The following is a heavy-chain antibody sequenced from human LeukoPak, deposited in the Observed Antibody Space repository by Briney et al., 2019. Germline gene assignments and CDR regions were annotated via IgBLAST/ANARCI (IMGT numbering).Heavy chain of an antibody. V-gene: IGHV4-38-2*02. J-gene: IGHJ4*02. CDR2: IHVSGTT. CDR1: GFSISSGNY. Sequence: KPSETLSFTCVVSGFSISSGNYWGWIRQPPGKGLEWIANIHVSGTTFYNSSLNSRVAISIDTSKSHFSLKLSSVTAADTAVYFCAREAERRIVNWGRGTLVTVSS. D-gene: IGHD1-1*01. CDR3: AREAERRIVN.